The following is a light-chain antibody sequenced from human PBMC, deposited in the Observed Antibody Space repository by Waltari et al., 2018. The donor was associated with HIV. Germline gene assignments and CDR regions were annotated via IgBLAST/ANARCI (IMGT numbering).Light chain of an antibody. Sequence: NFILTQPHSVSASPGKMVTITCTRSSSRLATNYVQCYQLRPGTSPTTVIYEDNQRPSGVPDRFSGSIDSSSNSASLPIAGLKTEDEADYYCQSYDNTDVVFGGGTKLTVL. V-gene: IGLV6-57*01. CDR3: QSYDNTDVV. CDR2: EDN. J-gene: IGLJ2*01. CDR1: SSRLATNY.